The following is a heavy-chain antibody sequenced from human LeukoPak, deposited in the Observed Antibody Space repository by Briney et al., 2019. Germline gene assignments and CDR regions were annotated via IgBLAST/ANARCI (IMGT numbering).Heavy chain of an antibody. J-gene: IGHJ4*02. CDR3: AKTSTYGDYRLFDY. Sequence: GGSLRLSCAASGITFRRYGMSWVRQAPGKGLEWVSAISGSGGSTYYADSVKGRFTISRDNSKNTLYLQMNSLTSKDTALYYCAKTSTYGDYRLFDYWGQGTPVTVSS. CDR2: ISGSGGST. CDR1: GITFRRYG. V-gene: IGHV3-23*01. D-gene: IGHD4-17*01.